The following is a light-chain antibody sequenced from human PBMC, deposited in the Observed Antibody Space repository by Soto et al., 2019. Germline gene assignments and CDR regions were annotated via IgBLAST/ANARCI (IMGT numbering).Light chain of an antibody. J-gene: IGKJ2*01. CDR2: GAS. CDR3: QQSSTTLYT. Sequence: IRMTQSPSSLSASIGDRVTFTCRASHRLNTYLAWYQQKPGKAPKLLIYGASSLQSGVPSRFSGGGSGTDFTLTITSLQPEDFAFYYCQQSSTTLYTFGQGTNLEIK. CDR1: HRLNTY. V-gene: IGKV1-8*01.